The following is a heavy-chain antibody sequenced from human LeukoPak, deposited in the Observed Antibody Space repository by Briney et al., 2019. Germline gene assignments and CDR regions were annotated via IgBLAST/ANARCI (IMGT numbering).Heavy chain of an antibody. CDR3: ARTPSGSYLDY. J-gene: IGHJ4*02. V-gene: IGHV1-18*01. CDR1: GYTFTSYG. Sequence: GASVKVSCKASGYTFTSYGITWVRQAPGQGLEWMGWISGYNGNTNYAQKVQGRVTMTTDTSTSTAYMELRSLRSDDTTVYYCARTPSGSYLDYWGQGTLVTVSS. CDR2: ISGYNGNT. D-gene: IGHD1-26*01.